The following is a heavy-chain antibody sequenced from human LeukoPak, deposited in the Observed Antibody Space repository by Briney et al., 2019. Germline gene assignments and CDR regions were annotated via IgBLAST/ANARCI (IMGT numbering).Heavy chain of an antibody. D-gene: IGHD6-19*01. CDR2: IYTSGST. CDR1: GGSISSYY. V-gene: IGHV4-4*07. CDR3: AKSIAVAGTPTRPFDY. J-gene: IGHJ4*02. Sequence: SETLSLTCTVSGGSISSYYWSWIRQPAGKGLEWIGRIYTSGSTNYNPSLKSRVTISVDTSKNQFSLKLSSVTAADTAVYYCAKSIAVAGTPTRPFDYWGQGTLVTVSS.